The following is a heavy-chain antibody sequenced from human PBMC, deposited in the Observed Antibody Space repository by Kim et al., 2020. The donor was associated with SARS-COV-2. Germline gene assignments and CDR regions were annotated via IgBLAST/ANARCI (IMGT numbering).Heavy chain of an antibody. D-gene: IGHD6-19*01. CDR3: ARGRKPGYSSGWYILHFDY. Sequence: GGSLRLFCAASGFTFSSYAMHWVRQAPGKGLEWVAVISYDGSNKYYADSVKGRFTISRDNSKNTLYLQMNSLRAEDTAVYYCARGRKPGYSSGWYILHFDYWGQGTLVTVSS. CDR1: GFTFSSYA. CDR2: ISYDGSNK. V-gene: IGHV3-30*04. J-gene: IGHJ4*02.